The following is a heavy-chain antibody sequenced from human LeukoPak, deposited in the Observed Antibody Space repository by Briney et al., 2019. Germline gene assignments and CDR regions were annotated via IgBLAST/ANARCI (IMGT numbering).Heavy chain of an antibody. CDR2: IWYDGSNK. V-gene: IGHV3-33*08. CDR3: ARDGYCSGGSCYGYAFDI. CDR1: GFTFSSYG. J-gene: IGHJ3*02. D-gene: IGHD2-15*01. Sequence: GGSLRLSCAASGFTFSSYGMHWVRQAPGKGLEWVAVIWYDGSNKYYADSVKGRFTISRDNSKNTLYLQMNSLRAEDTAVYYCARDGYCSGGSCYGYAFDIWGQGTMVTVSS.